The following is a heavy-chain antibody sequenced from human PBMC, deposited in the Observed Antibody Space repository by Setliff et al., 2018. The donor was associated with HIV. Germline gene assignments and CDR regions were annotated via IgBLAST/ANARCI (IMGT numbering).Heavy chain of an antibody. J-gene: IGHJ6*03. D-gene: IGHD6-19*01. Sequence: GASVKVSCKASGYTFTGYYLHWVRQAPGQGLEWMGWINPNSGGTNYAQQVRDRVTMTRDTSINTAYMELSSLRSDDTAVYYCARTIPLAGSDMDLWGKGTTVTVSS. CDR2: INPNSGGT. V-gene: IGHV1-2*02. CDR3: ARTIPLAGSDMDL. CDR1: GYTFTGYY.